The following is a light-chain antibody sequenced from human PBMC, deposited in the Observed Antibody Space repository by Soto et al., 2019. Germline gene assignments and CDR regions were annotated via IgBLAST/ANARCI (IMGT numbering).Light chain of an antibody. CDR1: QSVSSRS. CDR2: GAS. V-gene: IGKV3-20*01. Sequence: IVLTQSPGTLSLSPGERATLSCRASQSVSSRSLAWYQQKPGQTPRLLIYGASTRAIGIPDRFSGSGSGTDFTLTISRLEPEDFAVYYCQQYSRSPITFGQGTRLEIK. J-gene: IGKJ5*01. CDR3: QQYSRSPIT.